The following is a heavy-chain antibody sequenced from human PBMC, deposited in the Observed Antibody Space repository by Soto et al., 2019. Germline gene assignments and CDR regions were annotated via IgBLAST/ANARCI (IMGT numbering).Heavy chain of an antibody. V-gene: IGHV3-66*01. CDR1: GFTVSSNY. J-gene: IGHJ3*02. Sequence: EVQLVESGGGLVQPGGSLRLSCAASGFTVSSNYMSWVRQAPGKGLEWVSVIYSGGSTYYADSVNGRFTISRDNSKNTLHLQMTSLGAEDTAVYYCAREDGYRGGDAFDIWGQGTIVTVSS. CDR2: IYSGGST. CDR3: AREDGYRGGDAFDI. D-gene: IGHD5-12*01.